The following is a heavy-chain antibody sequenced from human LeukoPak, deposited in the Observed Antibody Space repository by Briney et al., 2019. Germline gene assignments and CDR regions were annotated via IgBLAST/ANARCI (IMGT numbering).Heavy chain of an antibody. D-gene: IGHD6-19*01. J-gene: IGHJ5*02. CDR2: IYPGDSDT. V-gene: IGHV5-51*01. CDR1: GYSFTSYW. Sequence: GESLKISCKGSGYSFTSYWIGWVRQMPGKGLEWMGIIYPGDSDTRYSPSFQGQVTISADKSISTAYLQWSSLKASDTGMYYCARAPSNSSYYSSGWYWFDPWGQGTLVTVSS. CDR3: ARAPSNSSYYSSGWYWFDP.